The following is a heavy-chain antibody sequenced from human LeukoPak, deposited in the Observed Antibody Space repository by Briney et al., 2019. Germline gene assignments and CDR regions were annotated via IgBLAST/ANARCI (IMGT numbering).Heavy chain of an antibody. CDR2: ISTYNGNT. Sequence: ASVKVSCKASGYTFTSYGISWVRQAPGQGLEWMGWISTYNGNTKYAQKFQGRVTMTTDTATSTVYMELRSLNSDDTAMYYCARCPRGDCSGDSCYCWSDPWGQGTLVTVSS. CDR1: GYTFTSYG. J-gene: IGHJ5*02. CDR3: ARCPRGDCSGDSCYCWSDP. V-gene: IGHV1-18*01. D-gene: IGHD2-15*01.